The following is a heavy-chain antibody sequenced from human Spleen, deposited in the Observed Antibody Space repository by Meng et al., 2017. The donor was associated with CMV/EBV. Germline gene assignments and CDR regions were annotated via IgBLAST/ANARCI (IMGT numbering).Heavy chain of an antibody. Sequence: SVKVSCKASGYTFTGYYMHWVRQAPGQGLEWMGGIIPIFGTINYAQKFQGRVTITTDESTSIAYMELSSLRSEDTAVYYCASTYCSGGACYSIYFYYGMDVWGQGTTVTVSS. D-gene: IGHD2-15*01. CDR3: ASTYCSGGACYSIYFYYGMDV. CDR2: IIPIFGTI. V-gene: IGHV1-69*05. J-gene: IGHJ6*02. CDR1: GYTFTGYY.